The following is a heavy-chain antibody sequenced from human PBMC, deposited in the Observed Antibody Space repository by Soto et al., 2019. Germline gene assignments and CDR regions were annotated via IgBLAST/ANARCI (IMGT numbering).Heavy chain of an antibody. CDR2: IYTSGTT. CDR1: GGSISSGEFF. D-gene: IGHD2-2*01. Sequence: QVQLQESGPGLVKPSQTLSLTCTVSGGSISSGEFFWSWVRQPPGKGLEWLGYIYTSGTTYYNPSLKGRLTISVDASKNRLSLELTSVTAADTAVYYCAREVAFCTDISCYPRWFDPWGQGTLVTVSS. CDR3: AREVAFCTDISCYPRWFDP. V-gene: IGHV4-30-4*01. J-gene: IGHJ5*02.